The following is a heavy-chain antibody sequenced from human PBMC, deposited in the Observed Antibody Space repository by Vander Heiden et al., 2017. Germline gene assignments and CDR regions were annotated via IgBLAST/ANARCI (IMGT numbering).Heavy chain of an antibody. Sequence: QVQLQESGPGLVKPSQTLSLTCTLSGGSISSGVYYSSWLRQHPGKGREWIGHIYYSGCSYYNPSLKSRVTISVHTSKHQLPLKLSSVTAGGRCVVFCARARGLDWG. CDR3: ARARGLD. CDR1: GGSISSGVYY. J-gene: IGHJ1*01. CDR2: IYYSGCS. V-gene: IGHV4-31*03.